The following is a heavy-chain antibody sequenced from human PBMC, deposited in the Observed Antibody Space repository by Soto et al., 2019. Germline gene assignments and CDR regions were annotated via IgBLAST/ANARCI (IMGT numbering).Heavy chain of an antibody. CDR1: GGSISSSSYY. V-gene: IGHV4-39*01. D-gene: IGHD1-26*01. Sequence: SEPLSLTCPVSGGSISSSSYYCGWIRQPPGKGLEWIGSIYYSGSTYYNPSLKSRVTISVDTSKNQFSLKLSSVTAADTAVYYCARTGPEWGYYYYGMDVWGQGTTVT. J-gene: IGHJ6*02. CDR3: ARTGPEWGYYYYGMDV. CDR2: IYYSGST.